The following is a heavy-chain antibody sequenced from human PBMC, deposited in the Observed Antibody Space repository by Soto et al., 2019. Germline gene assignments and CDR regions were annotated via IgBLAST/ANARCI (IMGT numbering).Heavy chain of an antibody. J-gene: IGHJ6*02. V-gene: IGHV1-18*01. CDR1: GYTFTSYC. CDR3: ARDPHDYRSWRYYYYYGMDV. CDR2: ISAYNGNT. Sequence: ASVKVSCKASGYTFTSYCISWVRQAPGQGLEWMGWISAYNGNTNYAQKLQGRVTMTTDTSTSTAYMELRSLRSDDTAVYYCARDPHDYRSWRYYYYYGMDVWGQGTTVTVSS. D-gene: IGHD4-4*01.